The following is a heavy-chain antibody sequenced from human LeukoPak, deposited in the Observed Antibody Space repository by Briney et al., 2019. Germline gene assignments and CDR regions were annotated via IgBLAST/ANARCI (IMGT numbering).Heavy chain of an antibody. CDR1: GFSFSNYV. Sequence: GGSLRLSCVGSGFSFSNYVMRWVRQAPGKELEWVSSIMESGDITYYADSVKGRFTISRDNSKNTLYLQMNSLIAEDTAVYYCAKAGNGDYWGQGTLVTVSS. CDR2: IMESGDIT. J-gene: IGHJ4*02. D-gene: IGHD1-1*01. CDR3: AKAGNGDY. V-gene: IGHV3-23*01.